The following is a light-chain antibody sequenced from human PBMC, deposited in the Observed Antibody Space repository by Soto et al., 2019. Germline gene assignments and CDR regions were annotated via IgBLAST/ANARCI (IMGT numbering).Light chain of an antibody. J-gene: IGLJ3*02. CDR2: DVS. V-gene: IGLV2-23*02. Sequence: QFVLTQPASVSGSPGQSITISCTGTSSDVGSYNLVSWYQQHADKAPKLMIYDVSKRPSGISNRFSGSKSGSTASLTISGLQAEDEADYYCCSYAGSTTSWVFGGGTKLTVL. CDR3: CSYAGSTTSWV. CDR1: SSDVGSYNL.